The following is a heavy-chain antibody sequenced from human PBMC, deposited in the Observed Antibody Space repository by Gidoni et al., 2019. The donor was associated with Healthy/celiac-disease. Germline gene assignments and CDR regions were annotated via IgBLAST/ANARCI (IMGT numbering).Heavy chain of an antibody. J-gene: IGHJ4*02. V-gene: IGHV3-30*04. CDR3: AREPSVVVVAATTAFDY. D-gene: IGHD2-15*01. CDR2: ISYDGSNK. CDR1: GFTFSSYA. Sequence: QVQLVESGGGVVQPGRSLRLSCAASGFTFSSYAMHWVRQAPGKGLEWVAVISYDGSNKYYADSVKGRFTISRDNSKNTLYLQMNSLRAEDTAVYYCAREPSVVVVAATTAFDYWGQGTLVTVSS.